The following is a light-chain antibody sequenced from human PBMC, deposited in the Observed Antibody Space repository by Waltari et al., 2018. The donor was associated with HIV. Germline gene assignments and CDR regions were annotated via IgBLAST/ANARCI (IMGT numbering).Light chain of an antibody. V-gene: IGLV1-40*01. J-gene: IGLJ1*01. CDR2: GNS. Sequence: QSVLTQPPSVARAPGQRVTISCTGSSSNIGAGYDVHWYQPLPGTAPKLLIYGNSNRPSGVPDRFSGSKSGTSASLAITGLQAEDEADYSCQSYDSSLSGFVFG. CDR3: QSYDSSLSGFV. CDR1: SSNIGAGYD.